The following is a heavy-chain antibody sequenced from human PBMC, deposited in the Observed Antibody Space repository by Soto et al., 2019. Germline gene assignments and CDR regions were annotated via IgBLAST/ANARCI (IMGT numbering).Heavy chain of an antibody. Sequence: NPSETLSLTCTVSGGSISSGDYYWSWIRQPPGKGLEWIGYIYYSGSTYYNPSLKSRVTISVDTSKNQFSLKLSSVTAADTAVYYCARDLEGFTIDYWGQGTLVTVSS. J-gene: IGHJ4*02. V-gene: IGHV4-30-4*01. CDR3: ARDLEGFTIDY. D-gene: IGHD3-10*01. CDR1: GGSISSGDYY. CDR2: IYYSGST.